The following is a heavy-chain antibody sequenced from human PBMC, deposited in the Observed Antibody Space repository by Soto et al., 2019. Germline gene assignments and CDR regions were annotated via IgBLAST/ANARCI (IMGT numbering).Heavy chain of an antibody. D-gene: IGHD3-3*01. CDR1: GFTFNKYS. J-gene: IGHJ6*02. Sequence: SCAASGFTFNKYSINWGRQAPGKGLECVSGISSSGGNTAYGDSVKGRFTISRDNSKNTLYLQMNSLRADEAAVYFCAKGHDFWSSYSYYYGMYVWGQGTTVTVSS. CDR2: ISSSGGNT. V-gene: IGHV3-23*01. CDR3: AKGHDFWSSYSYYYGMYV.